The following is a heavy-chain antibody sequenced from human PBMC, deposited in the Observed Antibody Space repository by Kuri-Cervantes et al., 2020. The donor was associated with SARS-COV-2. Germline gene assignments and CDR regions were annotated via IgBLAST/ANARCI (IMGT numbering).Heavy chain of an antibody. D-gene: IGHD2-2*01. CDR3: AREGAEVGYCSN. CDR2: IYHSGST. CDR1: GYSISRGYY. V-gene: IGHV4-38-2*02. J-gene: IGHJ4*02. Sequence: SQTLSLTCAVSGYSISRGYYWGWIRQPPGKGLEWIGSIYHSGSTYYNPSLKSRVTISVDTSKNQFSLKLSSVTAADTAVYYCAREGAEVGYCSNWGQGTLVTVSS.